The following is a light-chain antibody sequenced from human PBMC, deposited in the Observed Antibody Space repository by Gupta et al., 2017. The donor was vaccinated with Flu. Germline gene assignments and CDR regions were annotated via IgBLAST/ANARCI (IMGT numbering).Light chain of an antibody. J-gene: IGKJ3*01. V-gene: IGKV3-20*01. CDR1: QSVSSDY. CDR2: GAS. Sequence: EIVLTQSPDTLSLSPGERATLSCRASQSVSSDYLAWYQQQSGQAPRLLIYGASSRAPGIPDRFGGSGSGTDFTLTISRREPEDFAVYYCQQYGSSPPFTFGPGTRVEIK. CDR3: QQYGSSPPFT.